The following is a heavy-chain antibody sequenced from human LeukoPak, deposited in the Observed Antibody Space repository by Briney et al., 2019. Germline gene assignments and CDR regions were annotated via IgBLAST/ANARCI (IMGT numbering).Heavy chain of an antibody. V-gene: IGHV1-58*01. D-gene: IGHD2-8*02. CDR3: AAASVAPGGHFYGMDV. CDR2: IVVASGKT. J-gene: IGHJ6*04. CDR1: GFTFSNSA. Sequence: ASVKASCKASGFTFSNSAVQWVRQARGQRLEWIGWIVVASGKTNYAQSFQGRLTVSRDMSTSTAYMEVGSLRSEDTAVYYCAAASVAPGGHFYGMDVWGKGTTVTVSS.